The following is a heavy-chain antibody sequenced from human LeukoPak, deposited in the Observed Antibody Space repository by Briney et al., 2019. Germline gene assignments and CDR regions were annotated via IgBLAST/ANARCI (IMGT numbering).Heavy chain of an antibody. J-gene: IGHJ4*02. CDR3: ARASGYSGYDPFDY. D-gene: IGHD5-12*01. CDR1: GFTFSSYA. CDR2: IYSGGDT. Sequence: HPGGSLRLSCAASGFTFSSYAMSWVRQAPGKGLEWVSVIYSGGDTYYADSVKGRFTISRDNSKNTLYLQMNTLRAEDTAVYYCARASGYSGYDPFDYWGQGTLVTVSS. V-gene: IGHV3-53*01.